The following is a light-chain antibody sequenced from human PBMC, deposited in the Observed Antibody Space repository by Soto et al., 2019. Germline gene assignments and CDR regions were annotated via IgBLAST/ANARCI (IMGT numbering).Light chain of an antibody. J-gene: IGKJ3*01. CDR1: QGISSY. CDR2: SAS. Sequence: DIQLTQSPSFLSASVGDRVIITCRASQGISSYLAWYQQKPGKAPKLLIYSASTLQSGVPSRFGGSGSGTEFTLKISSLQPEDFATYYCQQLNSNPLTFGPGTKVHIK. V-gene: IGKV1-9*01. CDR3: QQLNSNPLT.